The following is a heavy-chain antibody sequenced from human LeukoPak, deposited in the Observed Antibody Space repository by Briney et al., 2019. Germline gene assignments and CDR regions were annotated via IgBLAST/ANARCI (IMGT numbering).Heavy chain of an antibody. D-gene: IGHD6-19*01. Sequence: PGGSLRLSCAASGFTFSNVWMNWVRQAPGKGLEWVGRIKSKTDGGTTDYAAPVKGRFTISRDDSKNTLYLQFNSLKTEDTAVYYCTTGYGSGWFDYWGQGTLVAVSS. CDR3: TTGYGSGWFDY. V-gene: IGHV3-15*01. CDR2: IKSKTDGGTT. CDR1: GFTFSNVW. J-gene: IGHJ4*02.